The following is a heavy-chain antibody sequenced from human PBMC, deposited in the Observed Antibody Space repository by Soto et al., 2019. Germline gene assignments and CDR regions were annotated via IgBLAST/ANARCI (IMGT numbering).Heavy chain of an antibody. CDR2: ISAYNGNT. CDR1: GYTLTSYA. CDR3: AREGGSYYDY. D-gene: IGHD3-16*01. V-gene: IGHV1-18*01. J-gene: IGHJ4*02. Sequence: QVQLVQSGAEVKKPGASVKVSCKASGYTLTSYAISWVRQAPGQGLEWMGWISAYNGNTDYAQKLQGRVTMTTDTSTSGACMELRSLRADDTALYYCAREGGSYYDYWGQGTLVTVSS.